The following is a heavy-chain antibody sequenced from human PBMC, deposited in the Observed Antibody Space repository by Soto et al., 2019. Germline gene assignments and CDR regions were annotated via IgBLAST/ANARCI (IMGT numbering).Heavy chain of an antibody. CDR2: ISYDGSNK. J-gene: IGHJ4*02. CDR3: AKDSFSI. CDR1: GFTFSSYG. V-gene: IGHV3-30*18. Sequence: PGGSLRLSCAASGFTFSSYGMHWVRQAPGKGLEWVAVISYDGSNKYYADSVKGRFTISRDNSKNTLYLQMNSLRAEDTAVYYCAKDSFSIWGQGTLVTVSS.